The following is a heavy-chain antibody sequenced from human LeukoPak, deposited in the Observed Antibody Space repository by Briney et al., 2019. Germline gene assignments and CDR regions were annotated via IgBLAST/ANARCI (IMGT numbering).Heavy chain of an antibody. Sequence: RPSETLSLTCTVSGGSISSSSYYWGWIRQPPGKGLEWIGSIYYSGSTYYNPSLKSRVTISVDTSKNQFSLKLSSVTAADTAIYYCARGGSGSRVAMGYWGQGTLVTVSS. CDR1: GGSISSSSYY. D-gene: IGHD1-26*01. CDR2: IYYSGST. CDR3: ARGGSGSRVAMGY. V-gene: IGHV4-39*07. J-gene: IGHJ4*02.